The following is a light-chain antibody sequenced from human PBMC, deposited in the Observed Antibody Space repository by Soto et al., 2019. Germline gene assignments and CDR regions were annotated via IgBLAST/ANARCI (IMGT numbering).Light chain of an antibody. CDR1: SSNIGSNT. V-gene: IGLV1-44*01. J-gene: IGLJ2*01. CDR2: TNN. CDR3: AAWDDSLSGVV. Sequence: QSVLTQPPSASGTPGQRVTISCSGSSSNIGSNTVNWYQQLPRTAPKFLISTNNQRPSGVPDRFSGSKSGTSASLAISGLQSEDEADYYCAAWDDSLSGVVFGGGTKLTVL.